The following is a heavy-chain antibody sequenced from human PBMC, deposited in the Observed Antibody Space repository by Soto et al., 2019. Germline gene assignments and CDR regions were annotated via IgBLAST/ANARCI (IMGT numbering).Heavy chain of an antibody. CDR3: AIERPCTYYYDEPWGFAP. J-gene: IGHJ5*02. CDR2: ISAYHGNT. CDR1: GYPFTTSG. Sequence: ASVKVSCKASGYPFTTSGISWVRQAPGQGPEWMGWISAYHGNTNYAQKLQGRVTMTADTSTSTAYMELSSLRSEDTAVYYCAIERPCTYYYDEPWGFAPWRQGTLVTVSS. V-gene: IGHV1-18*04. D-gene: IGHD3-22*01.